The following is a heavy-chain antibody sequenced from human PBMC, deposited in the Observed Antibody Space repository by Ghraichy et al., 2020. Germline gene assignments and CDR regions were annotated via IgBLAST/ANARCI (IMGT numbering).Heavy chain of an antibody. CDR3: TRGRLDDYNNFQGRYSAY. CDR2: INYSVRTT. J-gene: IGHJ4*02. CDR1: GFSLSDYT. Sequence: GGSLRLSCVASGFSLSDYTMNWVRQAPGKRMQWVSYINYSVRTTSYADSVKGRFTISRDNAKNSLNLQMNSLRDEDTAVYYCTRGRLDDYNNFQGRYSAYWGQGTLVTVSS. V-gene: IGHV3-48*02. D-gene: IGHD4-11*01.